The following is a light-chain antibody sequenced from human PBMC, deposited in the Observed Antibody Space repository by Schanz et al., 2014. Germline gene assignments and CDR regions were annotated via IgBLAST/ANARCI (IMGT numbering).Light chain of an antibody. CDR1: QSVSTN. CDR2: GAS. Sequence: EIVMTQSPGTLSVSPGERVTLSCRASQSVSTNLAWYQKKPGQAPRLLIYGASSRAAGIPDRFSGSGSGTDFTLTISRLEPEDFAVYYCQHRSIWPPGITFGPGTKVVIK. V-gene: IGKV3D-20*02. J-gene: IGKJ3*01. CDR3: QHRSIWPPGIT.